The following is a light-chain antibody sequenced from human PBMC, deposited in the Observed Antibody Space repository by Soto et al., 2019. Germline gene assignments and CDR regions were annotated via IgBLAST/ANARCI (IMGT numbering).Light chain of an antibody. J-gene: IGLJ2*01. CDR3: CSYACSSTLV. V-gene: IGLV2-23*01. Sequence: QSALTQPASVSGSPGQPITISCTGTSSDVGSYNLVSWYQQHPGKAPKLMIYEGSKRPSGVSNRFSGSKSGNTASLTISGLQAEDEADYYCCSYACSSTLVFGGGTKLTVL. CDR2: EGS. CDR1: SSDVGSYNL.